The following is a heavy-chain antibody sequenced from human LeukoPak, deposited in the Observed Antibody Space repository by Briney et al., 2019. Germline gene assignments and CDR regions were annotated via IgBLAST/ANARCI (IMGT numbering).Heavy chain of an antibody. J-gene: IGHJ4*02. V-gene: IGHV4-38-2*01. CDR3: ARITISEIDY. Sequence: SETLSLTCAVSGYFISSGYYWGWIRQPPGKGLEWIGSIYHSGSTYYNPSLKSRVTISVDTSKNQFSLKLSSVTAADTAVYYCARITISEIDYWGQGTLVTVSS. CDR1: GYFISSGYY. D-gene: IGHD3-3*01. CDR2: IYHSGST.